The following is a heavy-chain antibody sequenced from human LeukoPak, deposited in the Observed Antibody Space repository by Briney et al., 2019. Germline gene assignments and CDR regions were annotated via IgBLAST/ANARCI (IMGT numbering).Heavy chain of an antibody. CDR2: INDSGGT. V-gene: IGHV4-34*01. CDR3: ARRSAYSSSSGLNA. J-gene: IGHJ5*02. Sequence: SETLSLTCAVYGGSFGGYYWSWVRQPPGRGLEWIGHINDSGGTNYNPSLKSRVTISIDTSNKQFSLKLSSVIAADTAVYYCARRSAYSSSSGLNAWGQGTLVTVSS. CDR1: GGSFGGYY. D-gene: IGHD6-6*01.